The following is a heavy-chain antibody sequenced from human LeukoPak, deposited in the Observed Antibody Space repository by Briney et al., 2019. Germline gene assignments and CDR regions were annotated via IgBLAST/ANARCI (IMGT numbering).Heavy chain of an antibody. CDR3: AKDGYCSGGSCYSGGTSPIDY. Sequence: TGGSLRLSCAASGFTFSDYYMSWIRQAPGKGLEWVSYISSSGSTIYYVDSVKGRFTISRDNAKNSLYLQMNSLRAEDTAVYYCAKDGYCSGGSCYSGGTSPIDYWGQGTLVTVSS. V-gene: IGHV3-11*04. CDR1: GFTFSDYY. D-gene: IGHD2-15*01. J-gene: IGHJ4*02. CDR2: ISSSGSTI.